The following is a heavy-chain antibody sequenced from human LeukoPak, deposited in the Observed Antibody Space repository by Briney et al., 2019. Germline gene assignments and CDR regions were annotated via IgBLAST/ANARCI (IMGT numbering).Heavy chain of an antibody. CDR2: ISGSGGST. CDR3: ATRPYGSGEFDAFDI. D-gene: IGHD3-10*01. J-gene: IGHJ3*02. V-gene: IGHV3-23*01. CDR1: GFTFSSYA. Sequence: GGSLRLSCAASGFTFSSYAMSWVRQAPGKGLEWVSAISGSGGSTYYADSVKGRFTISRDNSENTLYLQMNSLRAEDTAVYYCATRPYGSGEFDAFDIWGQGTMVTVSS.